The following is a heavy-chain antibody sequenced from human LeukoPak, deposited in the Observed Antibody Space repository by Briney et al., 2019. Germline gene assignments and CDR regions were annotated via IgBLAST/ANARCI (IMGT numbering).Heavy chain of an antibody. CDR3: ARANYVWGSYVY. CDR2: IYTGGNT. CDR1: GVSISDYY. Sequence: SETLSLTCTVSGVSISDYYWSWIRQPAGKGLEWIGHIYTGGNTNYNPSLESRVTMSVDTSKNQFSLKLRSVTAADTAVYYCARANYVWGSYVYWGQGTLVTVSS. V-gene: IGHV4-4*07. D-gene: IGHD3-16*01. J-gene: IGHJ4*02.